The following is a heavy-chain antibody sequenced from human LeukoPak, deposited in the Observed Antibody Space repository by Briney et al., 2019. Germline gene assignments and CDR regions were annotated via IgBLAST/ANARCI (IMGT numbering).Heavy chain of an antibody. CDR2: IIPIFGTA. D-gene: IGHD2-15*01. J-gene: IGHJ6*02. V-gene: IGHV1-69*13. CDR1: GGTFSSYA. Sequence: SVKVSCKASGGTFSSYAISWVRQAPGQGLEWMGGIIPIFGTANYAQKFQGRVTITADESTSTAYMELSSLRSEDTAVYYCARGTRSRYCSGGSCYRVGMDVWGQGATVTVSS. CDR3: ARGTRSRYCSGGSCYRVGMDV.